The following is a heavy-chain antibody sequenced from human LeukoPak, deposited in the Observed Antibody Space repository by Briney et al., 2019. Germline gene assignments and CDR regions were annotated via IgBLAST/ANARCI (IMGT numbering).Heavy chain of an antibody. CDR3: ARADDFWSGYPLGAFDI. Sequence: SETLSLTCTVSGGSISSYYWSWIRQPPGKGLEWIGYIYYSGSTNCNPSLKSRVTISVDTSKNQFSLKLSSVTAADTAVYYCARADDFWSGYPLGAFDIWGQGTMVTVSS. D-gene: IGHD3-3*01. V-gene: IGHV4-59*01. CDR2: IYYSGST. CDR1: GGSISSYY. J-gene: IGHJ3*02.